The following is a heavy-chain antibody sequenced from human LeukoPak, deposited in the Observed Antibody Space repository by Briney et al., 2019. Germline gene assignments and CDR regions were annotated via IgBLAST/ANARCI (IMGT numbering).Heavy chain of an antibody. J-gene: IGHJ4*02. CDR2: IYSGGST. Sequence: GGSLRLSCAASGFTVSSNYMSWVRQAPGKGLEWVSVIYSGGSTYYADSVKGRFTISRHNSKNTLYLQMNSLRAEDTAVYYCARVTDYGDYSFSAFDIWGQGTLVTVSS. CDR3: ARVTDYGDYSFSAFDI. D-gene: IGHD4-17*01. CDR1: GFTVSSNY. V-gene: IGHV3-53*04.